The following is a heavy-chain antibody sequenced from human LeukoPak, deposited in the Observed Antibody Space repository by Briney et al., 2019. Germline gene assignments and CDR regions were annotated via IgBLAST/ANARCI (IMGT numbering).Heavy chain of an antibody. CDR2: IYYCGST. Sequence: SETLSLTCTVSGGSISSYYWSWIRQPPAKGLDWIGYIYYCGSTNYNPSLKSRVTISVDTSKNQFSLKLSSVTAADTAVYYCARGIWTYDYGMDIWGQGTPVTVSS. J-gene: IGHJ6*02. CDR3: ARGIWTYDYGMDI. V-gene: IGHV4-59*01. CDR1: GGSISSYY. D-gene: IGHD1-1*01.